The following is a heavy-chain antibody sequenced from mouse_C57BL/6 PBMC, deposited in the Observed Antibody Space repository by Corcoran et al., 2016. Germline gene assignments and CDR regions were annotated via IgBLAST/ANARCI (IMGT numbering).Heavy chain of an antibody. V-gene: IGHV3-6*01. CDR3: ARDYDYDGTFAY. CDR1: GYSITSGYY. D-gene: IGHD2-4*01. Sequence: DVQLQESGPGLVKPSQSLSLTCSVTGYSITSGYYWNWIRQFPGNKLEWMGYISYDGSNNYNPSLKNRISITRDTSKNQFFLKLNSVTTEDTATYYCARDYDYDGTFAYWGQGTLVTVSA. J-gene: IGHJ3*01. CDR2: ISYDGSN.